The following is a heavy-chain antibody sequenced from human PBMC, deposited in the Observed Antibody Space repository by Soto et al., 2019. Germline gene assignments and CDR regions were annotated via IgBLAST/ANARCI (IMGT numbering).Heavy chain of an antibody. CDR1: GRTFSSYS. CDR2: IIPIFGTA. CDR3: ATTTVTTWGYYYGMGV. Sequence: SVKVSCKASGRTFSSYSISWVRQAPGQGLEWMGGIIPIFGTANYAQKFQGRVTITADESTSTAYMELSSLRSEDTAVYYCATTTVTTWGYYYGMGVWGQGTTVTVSS. D-gene: IGHD4-17*01. J-gene: IGHJ6*02. V-gene: IGHV1-69*13.